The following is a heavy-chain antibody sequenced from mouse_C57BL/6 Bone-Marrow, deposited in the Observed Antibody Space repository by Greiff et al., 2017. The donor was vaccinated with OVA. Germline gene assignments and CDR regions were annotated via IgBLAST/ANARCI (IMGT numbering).Heavy chain of an antibody. CDR3: ARNHYSNPYFDY. D-gene: IGHD2-5*01. CDR1: GFSLTSYG. J-gene: IGHJ2*01. Sequence: VQLQQSGPGLVQPSQSLSITCTVSGFSLTSYGVHWVRQSPGKGLEWLGVIWSGGSTDYNAAFISRLSISKDNSKSQVFFKMNSLQADDTAIYYCARNHYSNPYFDYWGQGTTLTVSS. CDR2: IWSGGST. V-gene: IGHV2-2*01.